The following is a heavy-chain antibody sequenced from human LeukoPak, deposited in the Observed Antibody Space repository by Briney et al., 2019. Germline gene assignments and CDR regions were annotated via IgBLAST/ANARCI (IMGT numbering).Heavy chain of an antibody. CDR2: IYYSGST. Sequence: PSETLSLTCTVSGGSLSSSSYYWGWIRQPPGKGLEWIGSIYYSGSTYYNPSLKSRVTISVDTSKNQFSLKLSSVTAADTAVYYCARRGYFLDYWGQGTLVTVSS. V-gene: IGHV4-39*01. CDR3: ARRGYFLDY. J-gene: IGHJ4*02. CDR1: GGSLSSSSYY.